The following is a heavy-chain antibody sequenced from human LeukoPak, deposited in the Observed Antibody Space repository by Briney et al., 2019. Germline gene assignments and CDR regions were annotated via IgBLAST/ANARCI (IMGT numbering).Heavy chain of an antibody. Sequence: GGSLRLSCAASGFTLNSYAMSWVRQAPGKGLEWVSVIYSGGSTYYADSVKGRFTISRDNSKNTLYLQMNSLRAEDTVVYYCARSDYYDSSGYYYFAFDIWGQGTMVTVSS. D-gene: IGHD3-22*01. CDR1: GFTLNSYA. CDR3: ARSDYYDSSGYYYFAFDI. J-gene: IGHJ3*02. CDR2: IYSGGST. V-gene: IGHV3-66*01.